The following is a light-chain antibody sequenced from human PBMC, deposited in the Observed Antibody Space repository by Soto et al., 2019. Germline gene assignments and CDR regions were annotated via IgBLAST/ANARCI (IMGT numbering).Light chain of an antibody. V-gene: IGKV1-17*03. CDR2: DTS. CDR3: LQHNNYPYT. J-gene: IGKJ2*01. CDR1: HDISRF. Sequence: DVQMTQSPSAMSASVGDRVTITCRASHDISRFVAWFQQKPGKAPERLIYDTSSLQPGVPSRFSGSGSGTEFTLSISGLQPEYFATYYWLQHNNYPYTFGQGTKLQI.